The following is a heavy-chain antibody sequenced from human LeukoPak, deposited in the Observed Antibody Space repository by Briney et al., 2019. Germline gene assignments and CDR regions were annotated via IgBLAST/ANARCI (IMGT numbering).Heavy chain of an antibody. Sequence: ASVKVSCKASGYTFTGYYMHWVRQAPGQGLEWMGWINPNSGGTNYAQKFQGRVTMTRDTSISTAYMELSRLRSDDTAVYYCARAGGGYCSSTSCYGIDYWGQGTPVTVSS. J-gene: IGHJ4*02. V-gene: IGHV1-2*02. CDR3: ARAGGGYCSSTSCYGIDY. D-gene: IGHD2-2*01. CDR2: INPNSGGT. CDR1: GYTFTGYY.